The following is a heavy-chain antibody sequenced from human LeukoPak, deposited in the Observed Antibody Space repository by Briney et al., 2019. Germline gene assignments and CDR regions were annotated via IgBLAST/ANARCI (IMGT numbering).Heavy chain of an antibody. J-gene: IGHJ4*02. CDR1: GFTFSSYG. D-gene: IGHD3-22*01. CDR3: AKVLIPYYYDSSGPLRHYFDY. V-gene: IGHV3-23*01. Sequence: GGSLRLSCAASGFTFSSYGMHWVRQAPGKGLEWVSAISGSGGSTYYADSVKGRFTISRDNSKNTLYLQMNSLRAEDTAVCYCAKVLIPYYYDSSGPLRHYFDYWGQGTLVTVSS. CDR2: ISGSGGST.